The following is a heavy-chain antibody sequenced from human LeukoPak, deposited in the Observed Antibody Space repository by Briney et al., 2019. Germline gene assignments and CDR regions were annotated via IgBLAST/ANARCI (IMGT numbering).Heavy chain of an antibody. CDR3: ARVVPAAIPPIRWFDP. Sequence: PSETLSLTCAVYGGSFSGYYWSWIRQPPGKGLEWIGEINHSGSTNYNPSLKSRVTISVDTSKNQFSLKLSSVTAADTAVYYCARVVPAAIPPIRWFDPGAREPWSPSPQ. V-gene: IGHV4-34*01. D-gene: IGHD2-2*01. J-gene: IGHJ5*02. CDR1: GGSFSGYY. CDR2: INHSGST.